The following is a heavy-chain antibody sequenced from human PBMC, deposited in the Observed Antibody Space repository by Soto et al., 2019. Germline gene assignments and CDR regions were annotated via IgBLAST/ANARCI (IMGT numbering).Heavy chain of an antibody. CDR1: GCSISSGGYS. D-gene: IGHD3-22*01. V-gene: IGHV4-30-2*01. Sequence: SETLSLTCAVSGCSISSGGYSWSWIRQPPGKGLEWIGYIYHSGSTYYNPSLKSRVTISVDRSKNQFSLKLSSVTAADTAVYYCARGYYYDSSGLDAFDIWGQGTMVT. CDR3: ARGYYYDSSGLDAFDI. J-gene: IGHJ3*02. CDR2: IYHSGST.